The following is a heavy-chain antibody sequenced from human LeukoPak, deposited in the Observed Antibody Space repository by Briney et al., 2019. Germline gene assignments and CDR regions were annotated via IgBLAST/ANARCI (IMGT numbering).Heavy chain of an antibody. D-gene: IGHD3-10*01. CDR2: ISAYNGNT. CDR1: GYTFTSYG. J-gene: IGHJ6*04. V-gene: IGHV1-18*04. CDR3: ARVNGLLWFGELLNYGMDA. Sequence: ASVKVSCKASGYTFTSYGISWVRQAPGQGLEWMGWISAYNGNTNYAQKLQGRVTMTTDTSTSTAYMELRSLRSDDTAVYYCARVNGLLWFGELLNYGMDAWGKGTTVTASS.